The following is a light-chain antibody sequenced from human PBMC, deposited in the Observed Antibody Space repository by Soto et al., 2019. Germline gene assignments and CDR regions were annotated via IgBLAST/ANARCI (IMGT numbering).Light chain of an antibody. CDR2: GDS. J-gene: IGLJ3*02. Sequence: QSVLTQPPSVSGAPGQRVTIPCTGSSSNIGAGFHVQWYQQLPGAAPNLLIYGDSNRPSGVPDRFSGSMSGTSASLASTGLQSDNEADYCCQSYDSSLSAVFGGRTKLTVL. CDR1: SSNIGAGFH. CDR3: QSYDSSLSAV. V-gene: IGLV1-40*01.